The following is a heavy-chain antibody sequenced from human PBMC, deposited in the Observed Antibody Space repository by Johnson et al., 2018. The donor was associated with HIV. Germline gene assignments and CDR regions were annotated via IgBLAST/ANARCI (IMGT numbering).Heavy chain of an antibody. V-gene: IGHV3-30*04. CDR2: ISDDVSST. CDR3: ARGPLFYYSSGLWAFDI. D-gene: IGHD3-10*01. J-gene: IGHJ3*02. CDR1: GFTFSSFT. Sequence: VQLVESGGGVVRPGRSLRLSCSASGFTFSSFTMHWVRQAPGKGLEWVAVISDDVSSTFYVDSVKGRFTISRDNSNNTLYLQMSGLSAEDTALYYCARGPLFYYSSGLWAFDIWGQGTMVTVCS.